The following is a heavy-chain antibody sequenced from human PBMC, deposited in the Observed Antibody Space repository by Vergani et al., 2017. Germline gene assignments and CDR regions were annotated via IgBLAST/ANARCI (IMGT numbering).Heavy chain of an antibody. CDR3: ARARVFRFGVVWENWFDP. CDR2: MNGDGDTI. CDR1: GFTFNEYW. V-gene: IGHV3-74*01. Sequence: EVELVESGGGLVQPGGSLRLSCAASGFTFNEYWMHWARQVPGKGLVWVSGMNGDGDTISYADSVKGRFTISRDNAKNTLFLQMNSLRAEDTAVYYCARARVFRFGVVWENWFDPGGQGTLVTVSS. D-gene: IGHD3-3*01. J-gene: IGHJ5*02.